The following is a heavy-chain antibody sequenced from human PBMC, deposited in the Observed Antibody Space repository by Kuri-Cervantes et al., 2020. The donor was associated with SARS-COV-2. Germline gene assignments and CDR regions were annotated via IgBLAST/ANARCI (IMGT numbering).Heavy chain of an antibody. CDR1: GYTFTSYG. CDR3: ATDTPRPTAAGTLGGY. Sequence: SVKVSCKASGYTFTSYGISWVRQAPGQGLEWMGGIIPIFGTANYAQKFQGRVTMTEDTSTDTAYMELSSLRSEDTAVYYCATDTPRPTAAGTLGGYWGQGTLVTVSS. CDR2: IIPIFGTA. D-gene: IGHD6-13*01. V-gene: IGHV1-69*06. J-gene: IGHJ4*02.